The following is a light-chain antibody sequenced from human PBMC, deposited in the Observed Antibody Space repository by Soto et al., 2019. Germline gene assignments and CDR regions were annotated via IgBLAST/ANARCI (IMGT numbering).Light chain of an antibody. CDR1: QGISNY. J-gene: IGKJ3*01. CDR3: QKYNSAPFT. CDR2: AAS. V-gene: IGKV1-27*01. Sequence: DIQMTQSPSSLSASVGDRVTITCRASQGISNYLAWFHQKPGKVPKLVIYAASTLQIGVPSRFSGSGSGTEFTLTISSLQPEEVATDYCQKYNSAPFTFGPGTKVDIK.